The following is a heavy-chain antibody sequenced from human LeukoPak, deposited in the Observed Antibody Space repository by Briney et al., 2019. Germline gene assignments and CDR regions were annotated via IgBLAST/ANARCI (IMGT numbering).Heavy chain of an antibody. V-gene: IGHV3-30-3*01. J-gene: IGHJ3*02. CDR3: AREDYYDSLDAFDI. D-gene: IGHD3-22*01. CDR1: GFTFSSYA. CDR2: ISYDGSNK. Sequence: GGSLRLSCAASGFTFSSYAMHWVRQAPGKGLEWVAVISYDGSNKYYADSVKGRLTISRDNSKNTLYLQMNSLRAEDTAVYYCAREDYYDSLDAFDIWGQGTMSPSLQ.